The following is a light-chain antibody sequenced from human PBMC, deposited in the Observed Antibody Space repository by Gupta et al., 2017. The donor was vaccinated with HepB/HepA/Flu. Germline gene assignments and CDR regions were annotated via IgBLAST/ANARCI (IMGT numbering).Light chain of an antibody. CDR2: WAS. V-gene: IGKV4-1*01. CDR1: QSVLYSSNNKNY. CDR3: QQEDSTPHE. J-gene: IGKJ1*01. Sequence: DIVMTQSPDSLAVSLGERATINCKSSQSVLYSSNNKNYLAWYQQKPGQPPKLLIYWASTRESGVPDRFSGSGSGTDFTLTISSRQAEDVAVYYCQQEDSTPHEFGQGTKVEIK.